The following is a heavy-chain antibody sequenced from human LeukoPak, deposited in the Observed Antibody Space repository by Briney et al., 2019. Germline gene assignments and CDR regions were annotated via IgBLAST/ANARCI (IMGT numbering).Heavy chain of an antibody. CDR2: ISSSSSYI. D-gene: IGHD2-15*01. Sequence: PGGSLRLSCAASGFTFSSYSMNWVRQAPGKGLEWVSSISSSSSYIYYADSVKGRFTISRDNAKNSLYLQMNSLRAEDTAVYYCASLYCSGGSCYSLWGRGTLVTVSS. CDR1: GFTFSSYS. V-gene: IGHV3-21*01. J-gene: IGHJ4*02. CDR3: ASLYCSGGSCYSL.